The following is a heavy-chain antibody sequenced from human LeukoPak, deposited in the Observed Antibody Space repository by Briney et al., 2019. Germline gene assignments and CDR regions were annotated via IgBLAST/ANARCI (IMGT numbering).Heavy chain of an antibody. CDR3: ARYRRDGYNYGPLDDY. CDR1: GFTFSSYS. CDR2: ISSSSSTI. D-gene: IGHD5-24*01. Sequence: PGGSLRLSCAASGFTFSSYSMNWVRQAPGKGLEWVSYISSSSSTIYYADSVKGRFTISRDNAKNSLYLQMNSLRAEDTAVYYCARYRRDGYNYGPLDDYWGQGTLVTVSS. J-gene: IGHJ4*02. V-gene: IGHV3-48*04.